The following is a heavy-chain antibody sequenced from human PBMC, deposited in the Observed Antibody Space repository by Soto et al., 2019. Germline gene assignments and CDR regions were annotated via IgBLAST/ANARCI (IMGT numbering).Heavy chain of an antibody. Sequence: GASVKVSCKAYGYTFSSYGLSWVRQAPGQGLEWMGWISAYSGNTVYTQRFKGRLTMATDTSTGTAYMELRSLRSDDTAVYYCAMVDVYVTPSPQDVWGQGTTVTVSS. CDR1: GYTFSSYG. CDR2: ISAYSGNT. J-gene: IGHJ6*02. CDR3: AMVDVYVTPSPQDV. V-gene: IGHV1-18*01. D-gene: IGHD3-16*01.